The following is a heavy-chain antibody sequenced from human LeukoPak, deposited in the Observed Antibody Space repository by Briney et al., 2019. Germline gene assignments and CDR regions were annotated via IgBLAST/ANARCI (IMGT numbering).Heavy chain of an antibody. V-gene: IGHV3-23*01. CDR2: ISSGGGST. Sequence: GGSLRLSCAASGLTFNRYDMSWVRLGPGKGLEWVAAISSGGGSTYYTDSVKGRFTISRDNSENILYLQIHSLKAEDTAVYYCAGRNNDDVWGGYYRSPTEGFDMWGQGTMVTVSS. D-gene: IGHD3-16*01. CDR1: GLTFNRYD. J-gene: IGHJ3*02. CDR3: AGRNNDDVWGGYYRSPTEGFDM.